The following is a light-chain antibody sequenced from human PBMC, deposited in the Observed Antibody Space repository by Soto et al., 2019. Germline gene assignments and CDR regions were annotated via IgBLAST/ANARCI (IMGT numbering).Light chain of an antibody. CDR3: QQYGSSSWT. CDR1: QSISSSY. Sequence: VLSQSACTLSLSPGKRATLSCRASQSISSSYLAWYQQRPGQAPRLLIYGASSRATGIPDRFSGSGSGTEFTLTISRLEPEDFAVYYCQQYGSSSWTFGQGSKVDI. J-gene: IGKJ1*01. V-gene: IGKV3-20*01. CDR2: GAS.